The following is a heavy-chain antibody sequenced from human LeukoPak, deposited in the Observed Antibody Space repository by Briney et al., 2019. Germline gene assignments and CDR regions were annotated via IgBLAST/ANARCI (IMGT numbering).Heavy chain of an antibody. CDR2: ISSSGSTI. V-gene: IGHV3-48*03. D-gene: IGHD7-27*01. Sequence: GGSLRLSCAASGFTFSSYEMIWVRQAPGKGLEWISYISSSGSTIYYADSVKGRFTISRDNAKHSPYLQMNSLSTEDAAVYYCARHGVGKPWGQGTLVTVSS. CDR3: ARHGVGKP. CDR1: GFTFSSYE. J-gene: IGHJ5*02.